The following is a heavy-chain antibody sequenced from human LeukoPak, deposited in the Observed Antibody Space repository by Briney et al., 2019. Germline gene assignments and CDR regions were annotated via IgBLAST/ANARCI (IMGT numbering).Heavy chain of an antibody. D-gene: IGHD5-18*01. CDR1: GGSISSYY. Sequence: PSETLSLTCTVSGGSISSYYWSWIRQPPGKGLEWIGYIYYSGSTNYNPSLKSRVTISVDTSKNQFSLKLSSVTAADTAVYYCARDLDSYGNYFDYWGQGTLVTVSS. CDR3: ARDLDSYGNYFDY. J-gene: IGHJ4*02. CDR2: IYYSGST. V-gene: IGHV4-59*01.